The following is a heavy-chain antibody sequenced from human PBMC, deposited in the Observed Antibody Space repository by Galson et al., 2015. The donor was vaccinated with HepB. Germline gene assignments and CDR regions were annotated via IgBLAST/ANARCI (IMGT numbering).Heavy chain of an antibody. CDR1: GYTFTSYG. CDR2: ISAYDGNT. J-gene: IGHJ5*02. D-gene: IGHD2-2*01. V-gene: IGHV1-18*01. Sequence: SVKVSCKASGYTFTSYGISWVRQAPGQGLEWMGWISAYDGNTNYAQKLQGRVTMTTDTSTSTAYMELRSLRSDDTAVYYCAREPYCSSTSCYGLDWFDPWGQGTLVTVSS. CDR3: AREPYCSSTSCYGLDWFDP.